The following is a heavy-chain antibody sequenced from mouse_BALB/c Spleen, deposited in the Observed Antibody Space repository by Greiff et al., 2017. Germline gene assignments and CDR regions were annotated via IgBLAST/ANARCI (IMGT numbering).Heavy chain of an antibody. V-gene: IGHV1-87*01. CDR3: ARRRDYYAMDD. CDR1: GYTFTSYW. J-gene: IGHJ4*01. Sequence: QVQLKQSGAELARPGASVKLSCKASGYTFTSYWMQWVKQRPGQGLEWIGAIYPGDGDTRYTQKFKGKATLTADKSSSTAYMQLSSLASEDSAVYYCARRRDYYAMDDWGQGTSVTVSS. CDR2: IYPGDGDT.